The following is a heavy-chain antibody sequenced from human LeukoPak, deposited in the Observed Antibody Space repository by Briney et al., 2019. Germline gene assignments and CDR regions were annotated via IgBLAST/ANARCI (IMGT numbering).Heavy chain of an antibody. CDR1: GGPISSYY. D-gene: IGHD2-2*01. J-gene: IGHJ3*02. CDR3: ARDQQDAFDI. V-gene: IGHV4-59*01. Sequence: SETLSLTCTVSGGPISSYYWSWIRQPPGKGLEWIGYIYYSGSTNYNPSLKSRVTISVDTSKNQFSLKLSSVTAADTAVYYCARDQQDAFDIWGQGTMVTVSS. CDR2: IYYSGST.